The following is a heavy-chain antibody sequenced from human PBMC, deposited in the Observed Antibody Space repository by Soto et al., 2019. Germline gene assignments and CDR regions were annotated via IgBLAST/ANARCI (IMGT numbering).Heavy chain of an antibody. CDR1: GGSISSSNW. D-gene: IGHD4-17*01. Sequence: QVQLQESGPGLVKPSGTLSLTCAVSGGSISSSNWWSWVRQPPGKGLEWIGEIYHSGSTNYNPSLKRRVTISVDKPKNRCSLKLSSVTAADTAVYYCARVRGQSYGGYVLHYYGMDVWGQGTTVTVSS. CDR3: ARVRGQSYGGYVLHYYGMDV. J-gene: IGHJ6*02. V-gene: IGHV4-4*02. CDR2: IYHSGST.